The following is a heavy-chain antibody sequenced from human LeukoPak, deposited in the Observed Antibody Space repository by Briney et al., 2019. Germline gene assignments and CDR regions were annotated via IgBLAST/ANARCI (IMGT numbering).Heavy chain of an antibody. CDR2: IYHSGST. V-gene: IGHV4-59*01. D-gene: IGHD3-9*01. CDR1: GGSISSYY. J-gene: IGHJ4*02. CDR3: ARVGVFDDILTGYSYFDY. Sequence: PSETLSLTCTVSGGSISSYYWSWIRQPPGKGLEWIGYIYHSGSTNYNPSLKSRVTISVDTSKNQFSLKLSSVTAADTAVYYCARVGVFDDILTGYSYFDYWGQGTLVTVSS.